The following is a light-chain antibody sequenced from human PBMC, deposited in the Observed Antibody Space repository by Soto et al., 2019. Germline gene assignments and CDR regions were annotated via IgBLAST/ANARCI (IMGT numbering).Light chain of an antibody. CDR3: QQYASSPRT. CDR1: QSVSGSY. V-gene: IGKV3-20*01. J-gene: IGKJ1*01. CDR2: DAS. Sequence: EIMLTQAPGTLSLSPGERATLSCRASQSVSGSYLAWYQQKPGQAPRLLIYDASSRATGIPDRFSGSGSGTDFTLTISRLEPEDFAVYYCQQYASSPRTFGQGTKVDIK.